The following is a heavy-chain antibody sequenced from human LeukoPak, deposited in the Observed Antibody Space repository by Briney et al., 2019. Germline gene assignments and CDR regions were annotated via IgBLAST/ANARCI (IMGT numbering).Heavy chain of an antibody. Sequence: PSETLSLTCAVSGGSISSGGYSWSWIRQPPGKGLEWIGYIYHSGSTYYNPSLKSRVTISVDTSKNQFSLKLSSVTAADTAVYYCARTLVRGEFYYYYGMDVWGQGTTVTVSS. CDR3: ARTLVRGEFYYYYGMDV. J-gene: IGHJ6*02. CDR1: GGSISSGGYS. D-gene: IGHD3-10*01. V-gene: IGHV4-30-2*01. CDR2: IYHSGST.